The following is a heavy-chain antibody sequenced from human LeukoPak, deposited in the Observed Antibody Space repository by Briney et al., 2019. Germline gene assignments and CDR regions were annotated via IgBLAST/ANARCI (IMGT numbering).Heavy chain of an antibody. Sequence: GRSLRLSCAASGFTFSSYAMHWVRQAPGKGLEWVAVISYDGSNKYYADSVKGRFTISRDNSKNTLYLQMNSLRAEDTAVYYCARNYGDYVEVYYYYGMDVWGQGTTVTVSS. CDR3: ARNYGDYVEVYYYYGMDV. CDR2: ISYDGSNK. J-gene: IGHJ6*02. CDR1: GFTFSSYA. D-gene: IGHD4-17*01. V-gene: IGHV3-30-3*01.